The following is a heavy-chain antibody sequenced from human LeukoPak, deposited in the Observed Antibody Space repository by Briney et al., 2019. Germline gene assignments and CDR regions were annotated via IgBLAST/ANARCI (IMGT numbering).Heavy chain of an antibody. CDR1: GYTFTSYA. D-gene: IGHD6-19*01. J-gene: IGHJ5*02. Sequence: GASVKVSCKASGYTFTSYAMHWVRQAPGQRLEWRGWINAGNGNTKYSQKFQGRVTITRDTSASTAYMELSSLRSEDTAVYYCARGVAVAGTKDWFDPWGQGTLVTVSS. CDR2: INAGNGNT. CDR3: ARGVAVAGTKDWFDP. V-gene: IGHV1-3*01.